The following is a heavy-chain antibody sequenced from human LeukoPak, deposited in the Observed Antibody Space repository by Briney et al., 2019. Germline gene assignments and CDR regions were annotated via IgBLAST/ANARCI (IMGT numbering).Heavy chain of an antibody. CDR3: ARFSKEKIIRLYYYYGMDV. D-gene: IGHD3-10*01. CDR1: GFTFSSFN. V-gene: IGHV3-13*01. CDR2: ISTAGDT. Sequence: AGGSLRLSCATSGFTFSSFNMHWVRQGTGRGLEWVSGISTAGDTYYPGSVKGRFTISRENAKNSLYLQINSLRADDTAVYYCARFSKEKIIRLYYYYGMDVWGQGTTVTVSS. J-gene: IGHJ6*02.